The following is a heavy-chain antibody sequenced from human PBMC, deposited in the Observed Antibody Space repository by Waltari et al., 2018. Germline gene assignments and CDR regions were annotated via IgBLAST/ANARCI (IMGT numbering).Heavy chain of an antibody. CDR3: TRGSGY. V-gene: IGHV3-49*04. D-gene: IGHD6-19*01. CDR1: GFTFGDYA. Sequence: EVQLVESGGGLVQPGRSLRLSCTASGFTFGDYAMSWVRQAPGKGVDGVGFIRSKAYGGTTEYAASVKGRFTISRDDSKSIAYLQMNSLKTEDTAVYYCTRGSGYWGQGTLVTVSS. J-gene: IGHJ4*02. CDR2: IRSKAYGGTT.